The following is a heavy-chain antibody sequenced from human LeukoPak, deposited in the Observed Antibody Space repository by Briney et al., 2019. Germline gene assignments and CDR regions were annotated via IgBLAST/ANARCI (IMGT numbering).Heavy chain of an antibody. Sequence: KPSETLSLTCTVSGGSISSYYWSWIRQPPGKGLEWIGYIYYSGSTNYNPSLKSRVTISVDTSKNQFSLKLSSVTAADTAVYYCARDGYCSGGSCYLYNWFDPWGQGTLVTVSS. D-gene: IGHD2-15*01. CDR3: ARDGYCSGGSCYLYNWFDP. J-gene: IGHJ5*02. V-gene: IGHV4-59*01. CDR2: IYYSGST. CDR1: GGSISSYY.